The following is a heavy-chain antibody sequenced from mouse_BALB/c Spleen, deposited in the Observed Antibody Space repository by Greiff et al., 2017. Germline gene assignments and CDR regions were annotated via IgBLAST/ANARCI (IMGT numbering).Heavy chain of an antibody. D-gene: IGHD4-1*02. CDR3: ARDPHQLGDYAMDY. V-gene: IGHV7-3*02. Sequence: EVKLEESGGGLVQPGGSLRLSCATSGFTFTDYYMSWVRQPPGKALAWLGFIRNKANGYTTEYSASVKGRFTISRDNSQSILYLQMNTLRAEDSATYYCARDPHQLGDYAMDYWGQGTSVTVSS. J-gene: IGHJ4*01. CDR2: IRNKANGYTT. CDR1: GFTFTDYY.